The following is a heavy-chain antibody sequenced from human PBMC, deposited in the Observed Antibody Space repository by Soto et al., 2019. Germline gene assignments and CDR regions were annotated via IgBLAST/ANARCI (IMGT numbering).Heavy chain of an antibody. CDR3: ARHVPAAGYYNGMDV. CDR1: GGTFSSYA. D-gene: IGHD2-2*01. CDR2: IIPIFGTA. J-gene: IGHJ6*02. Sequence: QVQLVQSGAEVKKPGSSVKVSCKASGGTFSSYAISWVRQAPGQGLEWMGGIIPIFGTANYPQKFQGRVTITADESTSTAYMEQSSLRSEDTAVYYCARHVPAAGYYNGMDVWGQGTTVTVSS. V-gene: IGHV1-69*12.